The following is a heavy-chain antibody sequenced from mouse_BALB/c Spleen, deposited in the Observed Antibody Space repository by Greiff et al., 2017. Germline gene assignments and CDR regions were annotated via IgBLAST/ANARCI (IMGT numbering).Heavy chain of an antibody. Sequence: EVMLVESGGGLVKPGGSLKLSCAASGFTFSSYAMSWVRQTPEKRLEWVATISSGGSYTYYPDSVKGRFTISRDNAKNTLYLQMSSLRSEDTAMYYCASGNYGFAYWGQGTLVTVSA. CDR1: GFTFSSYA. CDR3: ASGNYGFAY. D-gene: IGHD2-1*01. J-gene: IGHJ3*01. CDR2: ISSGGSYT. V-gene: IGHV5-9-1*01.